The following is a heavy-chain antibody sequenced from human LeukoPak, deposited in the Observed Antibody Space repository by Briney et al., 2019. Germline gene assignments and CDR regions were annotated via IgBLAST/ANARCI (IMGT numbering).Heavy chain of an antibody. CDR1: GDSIGSHY. CDR2: IFYVGST. V-gene: IGHV4-59*11. CDR3: ARDYYDSRGEAFDI. Sequence: SETLSLTCTVSGDSIGSHYWSWIRQPPGKGLEWIGYIFYVGSTNYNPSLKSRVTISVDTSKNQFSLKLNSVTAADTAVYYCARDYYDSRGEAFDIWGQGTMVTLSS. D-gene: IGHD3-22*01. J-gene: IGHJ3*02.